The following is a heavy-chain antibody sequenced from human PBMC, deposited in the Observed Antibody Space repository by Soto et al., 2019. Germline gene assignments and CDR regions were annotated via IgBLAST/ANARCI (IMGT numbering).Heavy chain of an antibody. CDR3: AKDTSGYDPQDRHLIETTLYYYYGMDV. Sequence: PGGSLRLSCAASGFTFSSYAMSWARQAPGKGLEWVSAISGSGGSTYYADSVKGRFTISRDNSKNTLYLQMNSLRAEDTAVYYCAKDTSGYDPQDRHLIETTLYYYYGMDVWGQGTTVTVSS. J-gene: IGHJ6*02. V-gene: IGHV3-23*01. CDR1: GFTFSSYA. CDR2: ISGSGGST. D-gene: IGHD5-12*01.